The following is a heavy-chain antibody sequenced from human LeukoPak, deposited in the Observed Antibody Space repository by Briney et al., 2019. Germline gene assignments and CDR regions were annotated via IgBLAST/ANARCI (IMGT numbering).Heavy chain of an antibody. CDR1: AFTVSSNY. J-gene: IGHJ6*03. Sequence: QSGASLRLSCAASAFTVSSNYMSWVRQDPGKGLEWVSVIYSGGSTYYADSVKGRFTISRDNSKNTLYLQMNSLRAEDTAVYYCASGSGSYRTPYYYMDVWGTGTKVTVSS. CDR2: IYSGGST. CDR3: ASGSGSYRTPYYYMDV. V-gene: IGHV3-53*01. D-gene: IGHD3-10*01.